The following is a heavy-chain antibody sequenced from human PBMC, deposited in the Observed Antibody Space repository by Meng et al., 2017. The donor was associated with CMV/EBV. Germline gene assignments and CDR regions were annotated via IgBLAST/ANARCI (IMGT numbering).Heavy chain of an antibody. D-gene: IGHD6-19*01. CDR2: IYYSGST. V-gene: IGHV4-59*01. CDR3: ARGRGQWLPHYFDY. CDR1: GGSISSYY. Sequence: GSLRLSCTVSGGSISSYYWSWIRQPPGKGLEWIGYIYYSGSTNYNPSLKSRVTISVDTPKNRFSLKLSSVTAADTAVYYCARGRGQWLPHYFDYWGQGTLVTVSS. J-gene: IGHJ4*02.